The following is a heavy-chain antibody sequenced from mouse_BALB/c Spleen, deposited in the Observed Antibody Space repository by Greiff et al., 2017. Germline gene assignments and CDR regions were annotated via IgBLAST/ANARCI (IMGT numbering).Heavy chain of an antibody. D-gene: IGHD2-4*01. CDR1: GYTFTSYT. V-gene: IGHV1-4*01. J-gene: IGHJ4*01. CDR2: INPSSGYT. CDR3: ARGRATMITTRRTNAMDY. Sequence: VQLQQSGAELARPGASVKMSCKASGYTFTSYTMHWVKQRPGQGLEWIGYINPSSGYTNYNQKFKDKATLTADKSSSTAYMQLSSLTSEDSAVYYCARGRATMITTRRTNAMDYWGQGTSVTVSS.